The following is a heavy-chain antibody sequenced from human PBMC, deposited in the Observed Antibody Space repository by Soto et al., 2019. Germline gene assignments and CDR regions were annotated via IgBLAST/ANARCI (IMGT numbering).Heavy chain of an antibody. CDR1: GFTFSSYN. V-gene: IGHV3-48*04. CDR2: ISAGGSTR. J-gene: IGHJ4*02. CDR3: ARGSVAAVGTPLDY. Sequence: PGGSLRLSCAASGFTFSSYNMNWVRQAPGKGLEWVSYISAGGSTRYYADSVKGRFTISRDNAKNSLYLQMNSLRAEDTAVYYCARGSVAAVGTPLDYWGQGTLVTVSS. D-gene: IGHD6-13*01.